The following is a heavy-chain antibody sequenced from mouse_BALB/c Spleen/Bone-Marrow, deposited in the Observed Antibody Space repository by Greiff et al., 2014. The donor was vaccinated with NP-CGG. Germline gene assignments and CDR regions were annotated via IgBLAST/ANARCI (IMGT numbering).Heavy chain of an antibody. CDR1: GYSFTEYY. V-gene: IGHV1S34*01. J-gene: IGHJ4*01. D-gene: IGHD3-2*01. CDR3: ARKDRLGGAMDY. Sequence: LVKTGASVKISCKTSGYSFTEYYIHWVKQSHGKSLEWIGYTSCYNGATSYNQKFKDKATFTIDTSSSTAYMQLNSLTSEDSAVYYCARKDRLGGAMDYWGQGTSVTVSS. CDR2: TSCYNGAT.